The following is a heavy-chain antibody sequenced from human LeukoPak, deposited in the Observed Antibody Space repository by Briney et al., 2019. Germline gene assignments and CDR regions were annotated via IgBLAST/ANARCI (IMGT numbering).Heavy chain of an antibody. CDR2: INPNSGGT. CDR1: GYTFTGYS. Sequence: ASVKVSCKASGYTFTGYSMHWVRQAPGQGLEWMGWINPNSGGTNYAQKFQGRVTMTRDTSISTAYMELSRLRSDDTAVYYCARTLPEPVHYDFWSGYYPPFDYWGQGTLVTVSS. CDR3: ARTLPEPVHYDFWSGYYPPFDY. J-gene: IGHJ4*02. V-gene: IGHV1-2*02. D-gene: IGHD3-3*01.